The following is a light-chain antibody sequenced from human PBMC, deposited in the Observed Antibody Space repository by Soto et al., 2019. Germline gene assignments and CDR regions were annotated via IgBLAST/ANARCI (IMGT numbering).Light chain of an antibody. V-gene: IGKV1-39*01. CDR1: QAIFTF. CDR3: QQGYSLPIT. J-gene: IGKJ5*01. Sequence: DNQVTQSPSSLSASVGDRVTITCRSSQAIFTFLNWYQQKEGKAPRFLIYATSNLQSGVPSRFSGTGSGTEFTLTISSLQPEDFATYFCQQGYSLPITFGQGTRLDMK. CDR2: ATS.